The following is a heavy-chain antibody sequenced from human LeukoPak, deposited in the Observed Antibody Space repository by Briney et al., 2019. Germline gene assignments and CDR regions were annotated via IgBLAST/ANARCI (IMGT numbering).Heavy chain of an antibody. CDR3: ARLALYYDYLWGSYRSNWFDP. V-gene: IGHV4-39*07. CDR2: IYYSGST. D-gene: IGHD3-16*02. CDR1: GGSISSSSYY. Sequence: SETLSLTCTVSGGSISSSSYYCGWIRQPPGKGLEWIGSIYYSGSTYYNPSLKSRVTISVDTSKNHFSLRLSSVTAADTAVYYCARLALYYDYLWGSYRSNWFDPWGQGTLVTVSS. J-gene: IGHJ5*02.